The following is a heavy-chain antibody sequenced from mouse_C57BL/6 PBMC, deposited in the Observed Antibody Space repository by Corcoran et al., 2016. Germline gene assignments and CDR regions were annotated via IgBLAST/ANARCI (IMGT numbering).Heavy chain of an antibody. J-gene: IGHJ3*01. D-gene: IGHD2-3*01. CDR1: GYTFTDYY. CDR2: INPNNGGT. Sequence: EVQLQQSGPELVKPGASVKISCKASGYTFTDYYMNWVQQSHGKSLEWIGDINPNNGGTSYNQKFKGKATLTVDKSSSTAYMELRSLTSEDSAVYYCARRGGYYKDLAYWGQGTLVTVSA. CDR3: ARRGGYYKDLAY. V-gene: IGHV1-26*01.